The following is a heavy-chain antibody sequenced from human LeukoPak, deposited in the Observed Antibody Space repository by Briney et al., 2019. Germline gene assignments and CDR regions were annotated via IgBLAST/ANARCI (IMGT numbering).Heavy chain of an antibody. J-gene: IGHJ4*02. CDR3: AKDVGKWESLHFFDY. D-gene: IGHD1-26*01. V-gene: IGHV3-23*01. CDR1: GFTFSLYA. Sequence: GGSLRLSCAASGFTFSLYAMHWVRQAPGKGLEWISGISGSGASTYYADSVKGRFTISRDDSRNTLYLQMNSLRGDDTAVYYCAKDVGKWESLHFFDYWGQGTLVTVSS. CDR2: ISGSGAST.